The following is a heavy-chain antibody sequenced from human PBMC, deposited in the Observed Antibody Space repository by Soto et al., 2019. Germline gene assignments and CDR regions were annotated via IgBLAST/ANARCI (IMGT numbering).Heavy chain of an antibody. CDR3: TKVSYRGKYFFDY. Sequence: SETLSLTCTVSGGSISSYYWSWIRQPPGKGLEWIGYIYYSGSTNYNPSLKSRVTISVNTSKNQFSLKLTSVTAADTAMYYCTKVSYRGKYFFDYWGQGTLVTVSS. V-gene: IGHV4-59*01. J-gene: IGHJ4*02. D-gene: IGHD1-26*01. CDR2: IYYSGST. CDR1: GGSISSYY.